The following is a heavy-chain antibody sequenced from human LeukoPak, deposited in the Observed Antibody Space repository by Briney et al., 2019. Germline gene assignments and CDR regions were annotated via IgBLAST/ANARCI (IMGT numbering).Heavy chain of an antibody. CDR3: ARVTTVTTDWFDP. J-gene: IGHJ5*02. V-gene: IGHV3-11*04. Sequence: GKSLRLSCAVSGFTFSDYAMHWVRQAPGKGLEWVSYISTSGSTIYYADSVKGRFTISRDNAKNSLYLQMNSLRAEDTAVYYCARVTTVTTDWFDPWGQGTLVTVSS. CDR2: ISTSGSTI. CDR1: GFTFSDYA. D-gene: IGHD4-17*01.